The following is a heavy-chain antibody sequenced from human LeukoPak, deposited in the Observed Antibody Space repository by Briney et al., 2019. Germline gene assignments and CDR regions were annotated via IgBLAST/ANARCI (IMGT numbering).Heavy chain of an antibody. Sequence: GGSLRLSCAASGFTFSSYGMHWVRQAPGKGLEWVAVISYDGSNKYYADSVKDRFTISRDYSKNTLYLRMSSLRAEDTAVYYCAKTYSSGWWDLDFWGQGTLVSVSS. CDR1: GFTFSSYG. V-gene: IGHV3-30*18. CDR3: AKTYSSGWWDLDF. CDR2: ISYDGSNK. D-gene: IGHD6-19*01. J-gene: IGHJ4*02.